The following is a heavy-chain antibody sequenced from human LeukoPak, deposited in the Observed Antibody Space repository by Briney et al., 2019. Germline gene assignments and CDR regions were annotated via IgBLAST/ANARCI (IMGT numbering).Heavy chain of an antibody. CDR3: ARTNCSGGSCYSVGYFDL. CDR1: GGTFSSYA. J-gene: IGHJ2*01. V-gene: IGHV1-69*13. D-gene: IGHD2-15*01. CDR2: IIPIFGTA. Sequence: SVKVSCKASGGTFSSYAISWVRQAPGQGLEWMGGIIPIFGTANYAQKFQGRVTITADESTSTAYMELSSLRSEDTAVYYCARTNCSGGSCYSVGYFDLWGRGTLVTVSS.